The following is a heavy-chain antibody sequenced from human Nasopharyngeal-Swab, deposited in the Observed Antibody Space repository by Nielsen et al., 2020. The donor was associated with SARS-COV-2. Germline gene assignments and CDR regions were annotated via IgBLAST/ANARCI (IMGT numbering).Heavy chain of an antibody. J-gene: IGHJ3*02. CDR3: TRDGSWATGGAFDI. D-gene: IGHD3-10*01. CDR1: GFTFTSYP. V-gene: IGHV3-21*01. Sequence: GESLKISCAASGFTFTSYPMNWVRQAPGKGLEWVSSISSSGTDISYTDPVKGRVTISRDSAKKSLYLQMNSLGAEDTAVYYCTRDGSWATGGAFDIWGQGTMVTVSS. CDR2: ISSSGTDI.